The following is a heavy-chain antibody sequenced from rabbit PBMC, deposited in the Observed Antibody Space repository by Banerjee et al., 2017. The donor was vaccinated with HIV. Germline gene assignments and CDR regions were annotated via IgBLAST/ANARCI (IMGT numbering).Heavy chain of an antibody. V-gene: IGHV1S45*01. CDR2: IYTGSSGST. D-gene: IGHD7-1*01. Sequence: QEQLEESGGGLVKPEGSLTLTCKASGFDLSTDYYYMCWVRQAPGKGLELIACIYTGSSGSTWFASWAKGRFTISKTSWTTVTLQMTSLTAADTATYFCARDLTGVTGWNFNLWGQGTLVTVS. J-gene: IGHJ4*01. CDR1: GFDLSTDYY. CDR3: ARDLTGVTGWNFNL.